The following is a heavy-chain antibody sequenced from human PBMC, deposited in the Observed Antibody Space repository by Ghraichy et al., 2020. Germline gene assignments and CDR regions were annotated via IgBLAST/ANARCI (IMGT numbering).Heavy chain of an antibody. CDR2: VSKEGRNE. J-gene: IGHJ4*02. D-gene: IGHD4-17*01. CDR3: AKSGSGGDLLDY. V-gene: IGHV3-30*18. CDR1: GFTFNSYG. Sequence: SLRLSCAASGFTFNSYGMHWVRQAPGKGLEWVAAVSKEGRNEYYADSVKGRFTISRDNSKSMLYLQMNSLRAEDTGVYYCAKSGSGGDLLDYWGQGTLVTVSS.